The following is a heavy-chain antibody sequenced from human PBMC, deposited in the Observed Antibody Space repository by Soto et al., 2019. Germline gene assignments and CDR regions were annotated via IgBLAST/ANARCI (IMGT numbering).Heavy chain of an antibody. Sequence: QITLKESGPTLAKPTQTLTLTCTFSGFSLTTSGVGVGWIRQPPGKALEWLALIYWDDDKRYSPSLQSRLTIPKDTSKNQVVLTVTNVDPLDTATYYCAPRRSPNCRTTSCYPGSWFDPWGQGTLVTVSS. V-gene: IGHV2-5*02. CDR2: IYWDDDK. CDR1: GFSLTTSGVG. CDR3: APRRSPNCRTTSCYPGSWFDP. D-gene: IGHD2-2*01. J-gene: IGHJ5*02.